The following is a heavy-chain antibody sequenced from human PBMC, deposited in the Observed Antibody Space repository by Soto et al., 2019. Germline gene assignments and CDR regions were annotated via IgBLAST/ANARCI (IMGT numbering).Heavy chain of an antibody. D-gene: IGHD1-26*01. CDR2: ISYDESNK. Sequence: GGSLRLSCAASGFTFSSYAMHWVRQAPGKGLEWVAVISYDESNKYYADSVKGRFTISRDNSKNTLYLQMNSLRAEDTAVYYCARDRSYLSKGMSDAFDIWGQGTMVTVSS. J-gene: IGHJ3*02. CDR1: GFTFSSYA. V-gene: IGHV3-30-3*01. CDR3: ARDRSYLSKGMSDAFDI.